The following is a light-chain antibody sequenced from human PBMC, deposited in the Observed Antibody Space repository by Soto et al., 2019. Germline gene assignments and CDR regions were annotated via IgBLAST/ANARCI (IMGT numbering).Light chain of an antibody. Sequence: DIHMTQSPSSVSASVGDRVTITCRASQCISSWLAWYQQKPGKAPKLLIYTVSSVQSGVPSRFSGSRSGTDFTLTISSLQPEDFATYYLLQAHSITLTCGGGTKVEI. CDR2: TVS. CDR1: QCISSW. CDR3: LQAHSITLT. J-gene: IGKJ4*02. V-gene: IGKV1-12*01.